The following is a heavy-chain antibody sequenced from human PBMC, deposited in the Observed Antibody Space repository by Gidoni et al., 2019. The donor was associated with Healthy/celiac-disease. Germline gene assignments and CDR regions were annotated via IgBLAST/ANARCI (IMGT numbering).Heavy chain of an antibody. CDR2: ISGSGGST. D-gene: IGHD2-21*01. J-gene: IGHJ3*02. Sequence: EVQLLESGGGLVQPGGSLRLSCAASGFTFSSYSMSGVRQAPGKGLEWVSAISGSGGSTYYADSVKGRFTISRDNSKNTLYLQMNSLRAEDTAVYYCAKALFPSIVVDAFDIWGQGTMVTVSS. V-gene: IGHV3-23*01. CDR3: AKALFPSIVVDAFDI. CDR1: GFTFSSYS.